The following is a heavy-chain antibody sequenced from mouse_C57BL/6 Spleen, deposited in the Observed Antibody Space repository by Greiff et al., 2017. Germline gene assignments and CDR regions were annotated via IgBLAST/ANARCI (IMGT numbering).Heavy chain of an antibody. V-gene: IGHV5-4*01. D-gene: IGHD4-1*01. J-gene: IGHJ2*01. Sequence: EVHLVESGGGLVKPGGSLQLSCAASGFTFSSYAMSWVRQTPEKRLAWVATISDGGSYTYYPDNVKGLFTISRDNAKNNLYLQMSHLKSEDTAMYYCARERGTVFYFGDWGQGTTLTVSS. CDR2: ISDGGSYT. CDR1: GFTFSSYA. CDR3: ARERGTVFYFGD.